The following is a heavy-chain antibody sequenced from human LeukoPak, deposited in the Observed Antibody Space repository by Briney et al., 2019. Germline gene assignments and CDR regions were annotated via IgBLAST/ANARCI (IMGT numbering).Heavy chain of an antibody. D-gene: IGHD5-18*01. CDR1: GYSFTSYW. J-gene: IGHJ4*02. CDR3: ARHSYSYSYPYYFDD. Sequence: GESLKISCKGSGYSFTSYWIGWVRQMPGIGLEWMGIIYPGDSDTRYSPSFQGQVTISADKSISTAYLQWSSLKAADTAMFYCARHSYSYSYPYYFDDGGQGTLVTVSS. V-gene: IGHV5-51*01. CDR2: IYPGDSDT.